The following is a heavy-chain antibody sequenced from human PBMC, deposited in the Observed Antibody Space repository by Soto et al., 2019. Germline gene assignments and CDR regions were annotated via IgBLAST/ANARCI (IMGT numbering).Heavy chain of an antibody. J-gene: IGHJ4*02. CDR3: ARVTRGHLHY. Sequence: SETLSLTCTVSGGSISSGGYYWSWIRQHPGKGLEWIGYIYYSGSTYYNPSLKSRVTISVDTSKNQFSLKLSSVTAADTAVYYCARVTRGHLHYWGQGTLVTVSS. CDR1: GGSISSGGYY. V-gene: IGHV4-31*03. CDR2: IYYSGST. D-gene: IGHD3-10*01.